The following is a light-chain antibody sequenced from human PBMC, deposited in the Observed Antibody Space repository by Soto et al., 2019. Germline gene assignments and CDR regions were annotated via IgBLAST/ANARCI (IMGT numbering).Light chain of an antibody. V-gene: IGKV3-20*01. CDR1: QSVSSNY. CDR3: QQYVSSPRT. CDR2: GAS. Sequence: EIVLTQSPGTLSLSPGERATLSCRASQSVSSNYLAWYQQKPGQAPRLLIYGASSRATGIPARISGSGSGTEFTLTISSLRSEDFAVYFCQQYVSSPRTFGQGTKVDIK. J-gene: IGKJ1*01.